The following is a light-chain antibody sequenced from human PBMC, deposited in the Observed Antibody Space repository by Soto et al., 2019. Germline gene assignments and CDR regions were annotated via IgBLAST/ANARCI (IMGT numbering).Light chain of an antibody. J-gene: IGKJ1*01. V-gene: IGKV3-15*01. CDR3: QQYNTWHPKMA. CDR2: GAS. Sequence: VVTHSAATLSVFPGETATLSCRASQSVSSDLAWYQQRPGQAPRLLIYGASTRATGIPARFRGSGSGTEFRLTISSLQSEDFATYYCQQYNTWHPKMAFGRGTKV. CDR1: QSVSSD.